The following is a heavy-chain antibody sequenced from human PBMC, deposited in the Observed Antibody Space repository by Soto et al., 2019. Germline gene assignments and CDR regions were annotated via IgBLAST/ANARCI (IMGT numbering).Heavy chain of an antibody. J-gene: IGHJ5*02. CDR3: ARLRIATNNYKWFDP. V-gene: IGHV4-31*03. D-gene: IGHD2-21*01. Sequence: PSETLSLTCSVSGAALNSGNYYWSWIHQVPGKGLEWIGHIYVTGAVDYNPSLRDRITISQDTSERQFSLNLRLVTAADTAVYYCARLRIATNNYKWFDPWGQGNMVTVSS. CDR2: IYVTGAV. CDR1: GAALNSGNYY.